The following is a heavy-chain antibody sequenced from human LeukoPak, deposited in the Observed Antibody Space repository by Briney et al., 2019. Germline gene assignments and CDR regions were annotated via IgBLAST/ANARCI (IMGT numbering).Heavy chain of an antibody. CDR2: ISPRSGDT. D-gene: IGHD3-10*01. J-gene: IGHJ4*02. CDR3: ARGREIHGGSDTKLDDY. V-gene: IGHV1-2*02. CDR1: GYSFTDYY. Sequence: ASVKVSCKASGYSFTDYYMHWVRQAPGQGLEWMGWISPRSGDTSYAQKFQGRVTMTRDTSINTVDMGLSGLTSDDTAVFYCARGREIHGGSDTKLDDYWGQGTLVTVSS.